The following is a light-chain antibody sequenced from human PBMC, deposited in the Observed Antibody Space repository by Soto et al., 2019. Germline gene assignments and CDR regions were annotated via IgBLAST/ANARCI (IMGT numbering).Light chain of an antibody. CDR1: RRGGGR. Sequence: ETVLTQSPGTLSLSPGERATLSCRASRRGGGRLAGYQQKPGHAPRLFIYDEATRATGIPAGFTGSGSGREFTLTISSLQSEDFSVYYCQQYNSWPETFGQGTKVDIK. J-gene: IGKJ1*01. CDR2: DEA. V-gene: IGKV3-15*01. CDR3: QQYNSWPET.